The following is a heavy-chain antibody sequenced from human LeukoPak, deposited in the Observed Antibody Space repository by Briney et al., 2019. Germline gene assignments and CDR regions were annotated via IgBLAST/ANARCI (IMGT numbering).Heavy chain of an antibody. J-gene: IGHJ4*02. D-gene: IGHD6-19*01. CDR3: AKNIAVAGTNFDY. CDR2: ISGSGGST. Sequence: GGSLRLSCAASGFTFSSYAMSWARQAPGKGLEWVSAISGSGGSTYYADSVKGRFTISRDNSKNTPYLQMNSLRAEDTAVYYCAKNIAVAGTNFDYWGQGTLVTVSS. V-gene: IGHV3-23*01. CDR1: GFTFSSYA.